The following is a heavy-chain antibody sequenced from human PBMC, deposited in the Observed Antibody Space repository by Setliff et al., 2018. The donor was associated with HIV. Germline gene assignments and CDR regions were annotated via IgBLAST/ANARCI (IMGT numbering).Heavy chain of an antibody. CDR2: IKSKADGGAT. CDR3: TTYSSVYYHSDC. Sequence: GGPRLSCAVSGTTFGNAWMSWVRQAPGKGLEWVGRIKSKADGGATDYAAPVKGRFSISRDDSQDALYLEMNSLTNEDTAMYYCTTYSSVYYHSDCWGQGTLVTVSS. V-gene: IGHV3-15*01. CDR1: GTTFGNAW. J-gene: IGHJ4*02. D-gene: IGHD3-22*01.